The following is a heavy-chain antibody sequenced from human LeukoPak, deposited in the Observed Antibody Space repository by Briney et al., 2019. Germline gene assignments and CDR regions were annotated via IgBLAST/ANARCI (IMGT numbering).Heavy chain of an antibody. Sequence: SETLSLTCAVYGGSFSGYYWSWIRQPPGKGLEWIGEINHSGSTNYNPSLKSRVTISVDTSKNQFSLKLSSVTAADTAVYYCARELRYCSSTSCYTTPFDYWGQGTLVTVS. CDR1: GGSFSGYY. D-gene: IGHD2-2*02. CDR2: INHSGST. CDR3: ARELRYCSSTSCYTTPFDY. V-gene: IGHV4-34*01. J-gene: IGHJ4*02.